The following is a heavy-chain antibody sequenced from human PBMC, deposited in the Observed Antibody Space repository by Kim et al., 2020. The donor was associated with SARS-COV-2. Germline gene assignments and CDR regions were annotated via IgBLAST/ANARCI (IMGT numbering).Heavy chain of an antibody. D-gene: IGHD4-17*01. Sequence: TYYNPSLKSRVTISVDTSKNQFSLRLSSVTAADTAVYYCARQDSYGEGDYWGQGTLVTVSS. V-gene: IGHV4-39*01. CDR3: ARQDSYGEGDY. CDR2: T. J-gene: IGHJ4*02.